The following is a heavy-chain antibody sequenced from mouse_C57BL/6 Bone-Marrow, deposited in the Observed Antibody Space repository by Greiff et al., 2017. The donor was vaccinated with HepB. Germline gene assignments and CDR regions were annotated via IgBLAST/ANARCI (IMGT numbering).Heavy chain of an antibody. J-gene: IGHJ4*01. D-gene: IGHD2-4*01. V-gene: IGHV1-52*01. CDR3: ARHYDCDPWYYAMDY. Sequence: QVQLKQPGAELVRPGSSVKLSCKASGYTFTSYWMHWVKQRPIQGLEWIGNIDPSDSETHYNQKFKDKATLTVDKSSSTAYMQLSSLTSEDSAVYYGARHYDCDPWYYAMDYWGQGTSVTVSS. CDR2: IDPSDSET. CDR1: GYTFTSYW.